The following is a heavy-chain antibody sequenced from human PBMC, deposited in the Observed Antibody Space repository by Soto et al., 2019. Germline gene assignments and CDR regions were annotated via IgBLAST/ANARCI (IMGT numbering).Heavy chain of an antibody. Sequence: GGSLRLSCTASGFTFSSSAMSWVRQAPGKGLEWVSAITGSGGSTYYADSVKGRFTISRDNSKNTLYLQMNSLRAEDPALYYCAKSKATNYYYYAMNVWGQGTTVTVSS. CDR3: AKSKATNYYYYAMNV. CDR2: ITGSGGST. CDR1: GFTFSSSA. J-gene: IGHJ6*02. V-gene: IGHV3-23*01. D-gene: IGHD5-12*01.